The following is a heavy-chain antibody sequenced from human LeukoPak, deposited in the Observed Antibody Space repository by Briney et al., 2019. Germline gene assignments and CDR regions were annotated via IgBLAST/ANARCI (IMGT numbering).Heavy chain of an antibody. D-gene: IGHD5-24*01. CDR3: ARGATRLYYYGMDV. CDR1: GRSFSGYY. Sequence: SETLSLTCAVYGRSFSGYYWSWIRQPPGKGLEWIGEINHSGSTNYNPPLKSRVTISVDTSKNQFSLKLSSVTAADTAVYYCARGATRLYYYGMDVWGQGTTVTVSS. V-gene: IGHV4-34*01. CDR2: INHSGST. J-gene: IGHJ6*02.